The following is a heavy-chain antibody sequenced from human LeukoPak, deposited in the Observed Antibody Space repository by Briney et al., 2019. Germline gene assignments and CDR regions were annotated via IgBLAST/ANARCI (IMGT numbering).Heavy chain of an antibody. Sequence: GGSLRLSCAASGFTFSSYWMSWVRQAPGKGLEWVANIKQGGSEKYYVDSVKGRFTISRDNAKNSPYLQMNSLRAEDTAVYYCARDGLLWFGEYLDYWGQGTLVTVSS. CDR2: IKQGGSEK. V-gene: IGHV3-7*01. CDR1: GFTFSSYW. D-gene: IGHD3-10*01. CDR3: ARDGLLWFGEYLDY. J-gene: IGHJ4*02.